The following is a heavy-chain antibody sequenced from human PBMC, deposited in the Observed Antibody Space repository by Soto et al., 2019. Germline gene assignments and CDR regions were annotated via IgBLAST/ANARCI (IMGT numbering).Heavy chain of an antibody. CDR2: IYYTGST. D-gene: IGHD6-13*01. V-gene: IGHV4-30-4*01. CDR3: ASLRSRWNIDY. CDR1: GGSISTDDHY. J-gene: IGHJ4*02. Sequence: SETLSLTCTVSGGSISTDDHYWSLIRQPPGKGLEWIGYIYYTGSTHYNPSLKSRLFTSLDTSKNQFSLQLTSVTAADTAVYYCASLRSRWNIDYWGQGTLVTVSS.